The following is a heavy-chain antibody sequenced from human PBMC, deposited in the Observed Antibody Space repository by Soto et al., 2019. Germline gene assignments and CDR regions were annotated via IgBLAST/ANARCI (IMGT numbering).Heavy chain of an antibody. J-gene: IGHJ3*02. Sequence: PGGSLRLSCAASGFTFSSYSMNWVRQAPGKGLECVSSISSSSSYIYYADSVKGRFTISRDNAKNSLYLQMNSLRAEDTAVYYCARSYGDYGLRAFDIWGQGTMVTVSS. CDR1: GFTFSSYS. CDR2: ISSSSSYI. CDR3: ARSYGDYGLRAFDI. D-gene: IGHD4-17*01. V-gene: IGHV3-21*01.